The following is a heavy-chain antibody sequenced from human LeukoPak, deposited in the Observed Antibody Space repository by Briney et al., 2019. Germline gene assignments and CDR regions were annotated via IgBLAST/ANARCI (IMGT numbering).Heavy chain of an antibody. Sequence: GGSLRLSCAVSGFSFNNAWMNWVRQAPGKGLEWVGRSRNKASSYSTEYAASVKGRVTISRDDSKNSLYLQMNSLRTEDTAVYYCTRAGAYMPHDYWGQGTLVTVSS. J-gene: IGHJ4*02. CDR2: SRNKASSYST. CDR1: GFSFNNAW. V-gene: IGHV3-72*01. D-gene: IGHD2-2*01. CDR3: TRAGAYMPHDY.